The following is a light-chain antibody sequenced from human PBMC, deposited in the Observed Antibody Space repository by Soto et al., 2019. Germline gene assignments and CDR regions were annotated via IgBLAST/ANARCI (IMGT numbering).Light chain of an antibody. V-gene: IGLV3-21*04. CDR2: YDS. CDR1: NIGSKS. Sequence: SYELTQPPSVSVAPGKTARITCGENNIGSKSVNWYQQKPGQAPVVVIYYDSDRPSGIPERFSGSNSGNTATLTISRLEAGDEADNYCQVWDSSSDHVVFGGGTQLTVL. CDR3: QVWDSSSDHVV. J-gene: IGLJ2*01.